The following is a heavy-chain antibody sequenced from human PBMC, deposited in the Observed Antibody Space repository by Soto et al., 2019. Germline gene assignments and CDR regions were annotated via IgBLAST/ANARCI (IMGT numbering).Heavy chain of an antibody. Sequence: EEQLVESGGGLVQPGGSLRLSCAASGFIFSKFWIDWVRQAPGKGLEWVAKINQDGSEKYYVDSVKGRFTISRDNAKNSLYLQMNSLRAEDTAVYYCAVLSIAAVVDFWGQGTLVTVSS. V-gene: IGHV3-7*01. CDR2: INQDGSEK. D-gene: IGHD6-25*01. CDR1: GFIFSKFW. J-gene: IGHJ4*02. CDR3: AVLSIAAVVDF.